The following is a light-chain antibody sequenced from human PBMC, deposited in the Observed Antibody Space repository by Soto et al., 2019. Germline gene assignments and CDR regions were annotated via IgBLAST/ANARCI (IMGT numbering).Light chain of an antibody. V-gene: IGKV3-15*01. Sequence: EVVLTQSPAILSMSPGERATLSCRASQSVSSYLAWYQQKPGQAPRLLIYDVSTRATGIPARFSGSGSGTEFTLTVSSLQSEDFAVYHCQQYKNWPPITFGQGTRLEIK. J-gene: IGKJ5*01. CDR2: DVS. CDR3: QQYKNWPPIT. CDR1: QSVSSY.